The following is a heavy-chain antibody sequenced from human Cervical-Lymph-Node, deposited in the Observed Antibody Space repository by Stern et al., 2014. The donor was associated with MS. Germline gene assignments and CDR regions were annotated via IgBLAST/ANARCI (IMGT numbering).Heavy chain of an antibody. D-gene: IGHD2-15*01. CDR1: GFTFSSYG. V-gene: IGHV3-21*01. CDR2: ISAGSSKI. CDR3: ARDAQLWLIENPWYFDY. J-gene: IGHJ4*02. Sequence: VQLVESGGGLVKPGGSLRLFCEASGFTFSSYGLNWVRQAPGQGLEWVSFISAGSSKIHYADSVKGRFTIPRDNAKNSVYLQMDSLTAEDTAVYFCARDAQLWLIENPWYFDYWGQGTLVTVSS.